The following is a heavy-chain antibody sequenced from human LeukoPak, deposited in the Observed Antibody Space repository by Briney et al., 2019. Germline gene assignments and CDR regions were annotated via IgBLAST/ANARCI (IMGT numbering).Heavy chain of an antibody. CDR2: ISTYNGNT. V-gene: IGHV1-18*01. CDR1: GYTFTSYG. CDR3: ARAERGYDILTGYSKYYFDY. Sequence: GASVKVSGKASGYTFTSYGISWVRQAPGQGLEWMGWISTYNGNTNYAQKLQGRVTMTTDTSTSTAYMELRSLRSDDTAVYYCARAERGYDILTGYSKYYFDYWGQGTLVIVSS. D-gene: IGHD3-9*01. J-gene: IGHJ4*02.